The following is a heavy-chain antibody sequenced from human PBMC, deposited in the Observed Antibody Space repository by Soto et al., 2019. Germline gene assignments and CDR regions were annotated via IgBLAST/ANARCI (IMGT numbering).Heavy chain of an antibody. J-gene: IGHJ4*02. CDR2: INHSGST. D-gene: IGHD3-3*01. Sequence: SETLSLTCAVYGGSFSGYYWSWIRQPPGKGLEWIGEINHSGSTNYNPSLKSRVTISVDTSKNQFSLKLSSVTAADTAVYYCARVQGDSDYDFWSGLRAPRRFDYWGQGTLVTVSS. CDR3: ARVQGDSDYDFWSGLRAPRRFDY. CDR1: GGSFSGYY. V-gene: IGHV4-34*01.